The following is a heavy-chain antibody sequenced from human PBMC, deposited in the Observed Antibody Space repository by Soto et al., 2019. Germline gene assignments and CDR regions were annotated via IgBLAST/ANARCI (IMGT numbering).Heavy chain of an antibody. Sequence: SETLSLTCTVSGGSISSGGYSWSWIRQHPGKGLEWIGYIYYSGSTYYNPSLKSRVTISVDTSKNQFSLKLSSVTAADTAVYYYARVSAATDAFDIWGQATMVTVSS. CDR1: GGSISSGGYS. CDR3: ARVSAATDAFDI. J-gene: IGHJ3*02. CDR2: IYYSGST. V-gene: IGHV4-31*03. D-gene: IGHD3-16*02.